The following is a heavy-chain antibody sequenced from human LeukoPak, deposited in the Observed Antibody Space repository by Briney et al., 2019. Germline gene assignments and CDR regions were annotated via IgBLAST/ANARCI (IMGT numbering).Heavy chain of an antibody. V-gene: IGHV4-34*01. J-gene: IGHJ4*02. CDR1: GGSFSGYY. CDR2: INHSGST. CDR3: ARGYYYDSGGSDY. Sequence: PSETLSLTCAVYGGSFSGYYWSWIRQPPGKGLEWIGEINHSGSTNYNPSLKSRVTISVDTSKNQFSLKLSSVTAADTAVYYCARGYYYDSGGSDYWGQGTLVTVSS. D-gene: IGHD3-22*01.